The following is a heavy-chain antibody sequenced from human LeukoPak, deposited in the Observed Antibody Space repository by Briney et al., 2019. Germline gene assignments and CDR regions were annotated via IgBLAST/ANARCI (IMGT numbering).Heavy chain of an antibody. CDR1: GGSFSGYY. V-gene: IGHV4-34*01. CDR2: INHSGST. CDR3: GSPGGDEYFYGSGSQPRDY. Sequence: PSETLSLTCAVYGGSFSGYYWSWIRQPPGKGLEWIGEINHSGSTNYNPSLKSRVTISVDTSKNQFSLNLTSVTAADTAVYYCGSPGGDEYFYGSGSQPRDYWGQGTLVTVSS. J-gene: IGHJ4*02. D-gene: IGHD3-10*01.